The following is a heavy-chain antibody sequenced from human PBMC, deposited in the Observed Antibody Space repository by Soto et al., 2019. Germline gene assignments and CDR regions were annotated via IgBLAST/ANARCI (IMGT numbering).Heavy chain of an antibody. J-gene: IGHJ6*02. V-gene: IGHV1-8*01. D-gene: IGHD5-12*01. CDR2: MNPNSGNT. Sequence: ASVKVSCKASGYTFTSYDINWVRQATGQGLEWMGWMNPNSGNTGYAQKFQGRVTMTRNTSISTAYMELSSLRSDDTGVYYCARDNDRLQLGGNYYYIMDVWGQGTTVTVSS. CDR3: ARDNDRLQLGGNYYYIMDV. CDR1: GYTFTSYD.